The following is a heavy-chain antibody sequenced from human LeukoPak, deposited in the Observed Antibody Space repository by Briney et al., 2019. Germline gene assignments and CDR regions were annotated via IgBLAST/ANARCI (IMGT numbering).Heavy chain of an antibody. CDR3: AKILGYCSGGSCYSGMDFDY. D-gene: IGHD2-15*01. CDR1: GFTFSSYG. J-gene: IGHJ4*02. V-gene: IGHV3-30*02. CDR2: IRYDGSNK. Sequence: GGSLRLSCAASGFTFSSYGMHWVRQAPGKGLEWVAFIRYDGSNKYYADSVKGRFTISRDNSKNTLYLQMNSLRAEDTAVYYCAKILGYCSGGSCYSGMDFDYWGQGTLVTVSS.